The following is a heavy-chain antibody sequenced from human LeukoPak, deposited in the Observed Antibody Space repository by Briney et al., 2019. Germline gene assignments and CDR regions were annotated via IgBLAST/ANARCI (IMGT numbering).Heavy chain of an antibody. CDR3: ARVDIVVVVAALFDY. V-gene: IGHV1-18*01. Sequence: ASVKVPCKASGYTFTSHGISWVRQAPGQGLEWMGWISAYNGNTNYAQKLQGRVTMTTDTSTSTAYMELRSLRSDDTAVYYCARVDIVVVVAALFDYWGQGTLVTVSS. D-gene: IGHD2-15*01. CDR1: GYTFTSHG. CDR2: ISAYNGNT. J-gene: IGHJ4*02.